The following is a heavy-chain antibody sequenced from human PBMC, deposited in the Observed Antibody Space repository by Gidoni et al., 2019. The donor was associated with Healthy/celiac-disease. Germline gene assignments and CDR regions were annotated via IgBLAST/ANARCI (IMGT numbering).Heavy chain of an antibody. V-gene: IGHV3-11*01. CDR2: ISSSGSTI. D-gene: IGHD1-26*01. CDR1: GFTFSDYY. CDR3: AGGPEVGATDY. J-gene: IGHJ4*02. Sequence: VQLVLSAGGLVKPGGSLRFSCLALGFTFSDYYMSWIRQAPGKGLGWVSYISSSGSTIYYADSVKGRFTISRDNAKNSLYLQMNSLRAEDTAVYYCAGGPEVGATDYWGQGTLVTVSS.